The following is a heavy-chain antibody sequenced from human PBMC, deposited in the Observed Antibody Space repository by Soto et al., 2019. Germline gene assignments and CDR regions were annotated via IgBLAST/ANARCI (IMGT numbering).Heavy chain of an antibody. CDR1: GFPFSRYA. J-gene: IGHJ4*02. CDR3: ARPVDY. Sequence: DVQLLESGGGLVQPGGSLRLSCAASGFPFSRYAVTWVRQAPGKGLEWVSIINGDGDSTFYADSVTGRFTISRDNSKNPLYLQMISLRAEDTAIYDCARPVDYWCQGTRVTVSS. V-gene: IGHV3-23*01. CDR2: INGDGDST.